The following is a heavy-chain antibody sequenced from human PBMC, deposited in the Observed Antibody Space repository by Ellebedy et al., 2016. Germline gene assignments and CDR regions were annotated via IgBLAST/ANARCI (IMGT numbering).Heavy chain of an antibody. J-gene: IGHJ6*02. CDR3: AREGLYGSVADYYYGMDV. D-gene: IGHD3-10*01. CDR2: ISSSSTI. CDR1: GFTFSSYS. V-gene: IGHV3-48*04. Sequence: GGSLRLSCAASGFTFSSYSMNWVRQAPGKGLEWVSYISSSSTIYYADSVKGRFTISRDNAKNSLYLQMNSLRAEDTAVYYCAREGLYGSVADYYYGMDVWGQGTTVTVSS.